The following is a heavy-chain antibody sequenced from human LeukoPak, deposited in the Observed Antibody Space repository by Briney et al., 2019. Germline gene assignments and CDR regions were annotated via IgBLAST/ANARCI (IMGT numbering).Heavy chain of an antibody. CDR2: ISGSGGST. V-gene: IGHV3-23*01. Sequence: GGSLRLSCAASGFTFSSYAMSWVRQAPGKGLEWVSAISGSGGSTYYADSVKGRFTISRDNSKNTLYLQMNSLRAEDTPVYYCAKGRGVTTASWFDYWGQGTLVTVSS. D-gene: IGHD1-14*01. CDR1: GFTFSSYA. CDR3: AKGRGVTTASWFDY. J-gene: IGHJ4*02.